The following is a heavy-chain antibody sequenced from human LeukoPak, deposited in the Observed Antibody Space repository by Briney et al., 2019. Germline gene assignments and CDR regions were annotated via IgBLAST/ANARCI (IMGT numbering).Heavy chain of an antibody. D-gene: IGHD1-26*01. CDR3: ARDRSGSHDY. CDR1: GYTFTDYY. V-gene: IGHV1-46*01. CDR2: INACDAST. Sequence: GASVKVSCKASGYTFTDYYMHWVRQAPGQGLEWMGLINACDASTSYAQKLQGRVTMTRDTSTSTDYMELSSLRSEDTAVYYCARDRSGSHDYWGQGTLVTVSS. J-gene: IGHJ4*02.